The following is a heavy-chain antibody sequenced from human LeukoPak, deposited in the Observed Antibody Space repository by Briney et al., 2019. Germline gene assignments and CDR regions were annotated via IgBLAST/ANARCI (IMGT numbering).Heavy chain of an antibody. D-gene: IGHD3-3*01. V-gene: IGHV1-69*13. CDR2: IIPIFGTA. CDR1: GYTFTSYY. Sequence: SVKVSCKASGYTFTSYYMHWVRQAPGQGLEWMGGIIPIFGTANYAQKFQGRVTITADESTSTAYMELSSLRSEDTAVYYCARSVRDRFLEWLLPFDYWGQGTLVTVSS. J-gene: IGHJ4*02. CDR3: ARSVRDRFLEWLLPFDY.